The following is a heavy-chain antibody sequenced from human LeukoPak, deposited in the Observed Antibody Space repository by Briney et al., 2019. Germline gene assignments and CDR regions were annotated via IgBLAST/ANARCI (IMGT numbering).Heavy chain of an antibody. Sequence: SETLSLTCAVYGGSFSGYYWNWIRQPPGKGLEWIGYIYYSGSTNYNPSLKSRVTISVDTSKNQFSLKLSSVTAADTAVYYCARVDQLLFDYWGQGTLVTVSS. CDR3: ARVDQLLFDY. V-gene: IGHV4-59*12. J-gene: IGHJ4*02. CDR1: GGSFSGYY. CDR2: IYYSGST. D-gene: IGHD6-6*01.